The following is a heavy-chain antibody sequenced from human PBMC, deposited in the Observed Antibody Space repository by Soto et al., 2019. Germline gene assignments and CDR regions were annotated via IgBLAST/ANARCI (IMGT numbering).Heavy chain of an antibody. CDR1: GGSVSGDKNY. Sequence: QVQLQESGPGLVKPSETLSLTCSVSGGSVSGDKNYWSWIRQSPGKGLEWIGFISYSGATIYNPSLKSRLTISVVTSKNQFSLRLSSVTASDTALYYCATSPRFAFDFWGQGTTVIVSS. CDR3: ATSPRFAFDF. CDR2: ISYSGAT. J-gene: IGHJ3*01. D-gene: IGHD3-16*01. V-gene: IGHV4-61*01.